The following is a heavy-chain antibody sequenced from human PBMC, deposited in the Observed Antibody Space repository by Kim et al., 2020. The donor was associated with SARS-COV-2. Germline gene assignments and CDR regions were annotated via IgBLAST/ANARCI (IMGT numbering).Heavy chain of an antibody. CDR1: RFIFSSYW. V-gene: IGHV3-7*01. J-gene: IGHJ4*02. CDR3: ARGHVLGATQFYY. D-gene: IGHD1-26*01. CDR2: IKQDGSEK. Sequence: GGSLRLSCAASRFIFSSYWMNWVRQAPGKGPEWVANIKQDGSEKYYLDSVKGRFAISRDNAKNSLYLQMNSLGVDDTAVYYCARGHVLGATQFYYWGQGT.